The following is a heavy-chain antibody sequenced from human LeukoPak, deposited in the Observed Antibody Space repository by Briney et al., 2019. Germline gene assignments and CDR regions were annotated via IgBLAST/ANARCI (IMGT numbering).Heavy chain of an antibody. J-gene: IGHJ4*02. CDR1: GESITTRHSY. CDR3: AKEGASYKVGNY. V-gene: IGHV4-39*07. CDR2: IHYGEAT. Sequence: SETLSLTCSVSGESITTRHSYWGWIRQPPGKGLEWIGSIHYGEATTYNPSLMSRGTITIDTSSNHFSLRLTSVTAADTAVYYCAKEGASYKVGNYWGQGTLVTVSS. D-gene: IGHD1-26*01.